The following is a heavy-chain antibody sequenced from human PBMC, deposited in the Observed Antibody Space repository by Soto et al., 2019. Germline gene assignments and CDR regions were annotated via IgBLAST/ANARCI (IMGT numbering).Heavy chain of an antibody. D-gene: IGHD5-12*01. Sequence: EVQLLESGGGLVQPGGSLRLSCAASGFTFSSYAMSWVRQAPGKGLEWVSGISGSGGSTFYADSVKGRFTISRDTSKNTLFLQMNRLRVEDTAVYYCAKDRGRGYDWFDSWGQGTLVTVSS. CDR3: AKDRGRGYDWFDS. CDR2: ISGSGGST. J-gene: IGHJ5*01. V-gene: IGHV3-23*01. CDR1: GFTFSSYA.